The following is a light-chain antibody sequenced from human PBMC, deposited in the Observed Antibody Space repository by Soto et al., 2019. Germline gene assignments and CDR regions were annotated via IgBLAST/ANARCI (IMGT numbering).Light chain of an antibody. CDR2: GAS. Sequence: EIKMAQSPDTLSVSPGERATLSCKASQSISSKLAWYQQRPGQAPRLLIYGASTRATGVPARFSGSGSETDFTLTISSLEPEDFAVYYCQQRSNWPFTFGQGTRLEIK. CDR3: QQRSNWPFT. CDR1: QSISSK. V-gene: IGKV3-15*01. J-gene: IGKJ5*01.